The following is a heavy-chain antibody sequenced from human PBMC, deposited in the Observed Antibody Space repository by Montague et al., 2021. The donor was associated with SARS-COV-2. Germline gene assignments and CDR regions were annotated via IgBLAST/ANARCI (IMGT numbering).Heavy chain of an antibody. J-gene: IGHJ5*02. V-gene: IGHV4-39*01. D-gene: IGHD3-16*02. CDR2: GKN. Sequence: GKNNYNPSLKSRVTMPVDTSKNQFSLELRSVTAADTAVYYCARLGFVELWLNLGWFDLWGQGTLVTVSS. CDR3: ARLGFVELWLNLGWFDL.